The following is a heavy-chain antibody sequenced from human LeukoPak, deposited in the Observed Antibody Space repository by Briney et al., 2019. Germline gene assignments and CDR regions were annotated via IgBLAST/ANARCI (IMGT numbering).Heavy chain of an antibody. D-gene: IGHD1-26*01. Sequence: SQTLSLTCTVSGGSISSGNYFWSWIRQPAGKGLEWIGRMSISGTTNYSPSLKSQVTISIDTSKNQFSLKVSSVTAADTAVYYCTRDGKRGKLGDAFDVWGEGTMVTVSS. CDR1: GGSISSGNYF. CDR3: TRDGKRGKLGDAFDV. J-gene: IGHJ3*01. V-gene: IGHV4-61*02. CDR2: MSISGTT.